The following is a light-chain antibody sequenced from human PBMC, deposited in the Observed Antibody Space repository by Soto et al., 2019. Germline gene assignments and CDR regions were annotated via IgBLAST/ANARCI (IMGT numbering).Light chain of an antibody. CDR3: QSADSSGTYV. CDR1: ALPKQY. Sequence: SYELTQPPSVSVSPGPTARVTCSGGALPKQYAYWYQQKPGQAPVLVIYKDSERPSGIPERFSGSSSGTTVTLTISGVQAEDEADYYCQSADSSGTYVFGTGTKVTVL. CDR2: KDS. J-gene: IGLJ1*01. V-gene: IGLV3-25*03.